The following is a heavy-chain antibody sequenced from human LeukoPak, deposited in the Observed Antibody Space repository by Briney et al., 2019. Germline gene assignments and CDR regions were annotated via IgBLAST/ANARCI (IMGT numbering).Heavy chain of an antibody. CDR3: ARRPTEDTKFDY. CDR2: IYASGST. J-gene: IGHJ4*02. CDR1: GDSTSNYI. V-gene: IGHV4-4*08. D-gene: IGHD5-18*01. Sequence: SETPSLTSSVSGDSTSNYIWTWIRHPPGEGLEWIGYIYASGSTYYDPSRESGDTISVDTTKSLCSLKLSAVTAADTAVYYCARRPTEDTKFDYWGQGTLVTVAS.